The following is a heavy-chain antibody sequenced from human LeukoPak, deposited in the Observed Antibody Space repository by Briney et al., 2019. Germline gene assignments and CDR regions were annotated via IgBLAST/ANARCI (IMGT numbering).Heavy chain of an antibody. Sequence: PSETLSLTCAVYGGSFSGYYWSWIRHPPGKGLEWIGEINHSGSTNYNPSLKSRVTISVDKSKNQFSLKLSSVTAADTAVYYCARGDSSSPYFDYWGQGTLVTVSS. V-gene: IGHV4-34*01. CDR1: GGSFSGYY. J-gene: IGHJ4*02. D-gene: IGHD6-6*01. CDR3: ARGDSSSPYFDY. CDR2: INHSGST.